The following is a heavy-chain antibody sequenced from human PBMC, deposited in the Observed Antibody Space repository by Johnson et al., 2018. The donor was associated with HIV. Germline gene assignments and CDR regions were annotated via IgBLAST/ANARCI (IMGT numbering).Heavy chain of an antibody. Sequence: QMLLVESGGGVVQPGRSLRLSCSASGFSFNDYAMHWVRQAPGKGLEWVAVMWYDGRNKYYADSVKGRFTISRDNSKNTLYLQMNSLRAEDTAVYYCAKDQWSSSWTNDAFDIWGQGTMVTVSS. CDR2: MWYDGRNK. J-gene: IGHJ3*02. V-gene: IGHV3-33*06. CDR3: AKDQWSSSWTNDAFDI. CDR1: GFSFNDYA. D-gene: IGHD6-13*01.